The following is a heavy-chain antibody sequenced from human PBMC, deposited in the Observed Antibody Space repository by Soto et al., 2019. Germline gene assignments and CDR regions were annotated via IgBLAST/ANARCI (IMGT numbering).Heavy chain of an antibody. D-gene: IGHD2-2*01. CDR1: GFTFSNYG. Sequence: QVQLVQSGAEVKKPGASVKVSCRASGFTFSNYGITWVRQAPGQGLEWMGWVSAYNRNTDMAQKFEDRVTLTTDTATQIAYLELRALKSDDTAFYCCARERQYEPLLYWGQGTLVTVSS. CDR2: VSAYNRNT. CDR3: ARERQYEPLLY. J-gene: IGHJ4*02. V-gene: IGHV1-18*04.